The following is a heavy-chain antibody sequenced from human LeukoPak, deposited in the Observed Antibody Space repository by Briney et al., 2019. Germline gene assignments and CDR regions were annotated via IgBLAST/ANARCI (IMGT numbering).Heavy chain of an antibody. J-gene: IGHJ5*01. CDR3: ARDPRGFCSGDNPCSGFDS. CDR1: GFTFRSHW. V-gene: IGHV3-74*01. D-gene: IGHD2-15*01. CDR2: IKSDGTFI. Sequence: LGGSLRLSCEGSGFTFRSHWMHWVRQVPGKGLVWVSRIKSDGTFISYADSVRGRFTISRDNAKNTLYLAMNGLGAEDTAVYYCARDPRGFCSGDNPCSGFDSWGQGTLVTVSS.